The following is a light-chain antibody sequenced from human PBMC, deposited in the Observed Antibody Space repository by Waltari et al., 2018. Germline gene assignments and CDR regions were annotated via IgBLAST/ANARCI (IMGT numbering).Light chain of an antibody. CDR2: GAS. Sequence: ETVMTQSTATLSVSPGERVTLSCRASQGVHDNLAWYQQKPGQAPRLLIYGASTRATGIPSRFRGTGSGTDFTLTITSLQSEDSALYYCQQYNRWPPLTFGGGTKVEIK. CDR1: QGVHDN. V-gene: IGKV3-15*01. J-gene: IGKJ4*01. CDR3: QQYNRWPPLT.